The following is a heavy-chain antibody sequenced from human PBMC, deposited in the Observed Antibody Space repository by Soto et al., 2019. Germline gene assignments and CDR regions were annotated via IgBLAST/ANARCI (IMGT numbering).Heavy chain of an antibody. D-gene: IGHD3-16*02. V-gene: IGHV3-23*01. CDR2: ISESGGTT. J-gene: IGHJ3*01. CDR1: GFTFSRYA. CDR3: ATRAAYRSDGRLDHDAFDV. Sequence: PGGSLRLSCAASGFTFSRYAMSWVRQAPGKGLEWVSGISESGGTTYFPDSVKGRFTISRDNSKNTLYLEMNSLRAEDTAVYYCATRAAYRSDGRLDHDAFDVWGQGTLVTVSS.